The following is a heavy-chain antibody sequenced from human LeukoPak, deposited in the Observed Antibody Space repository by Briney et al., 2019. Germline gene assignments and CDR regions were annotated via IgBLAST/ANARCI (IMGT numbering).Heavy chain of an antibody. CDR3: VRGIGTINFDY. J-gene: IGHJ4*02. D-gene: IGHD1-7*01. Sequence: SETLSLTCSVSGGSMSSYYWSWIRQPAGKGLEWIGRIYTTGNTNYNPSLKSRVTISVDTSKNQFCLKLDSVTAADTAVYYCVRGIGTINFDYWGQGVLVTVSS. V-gene: IGHV4-4*07. CDR1: GGSMSSYY. CDR2: IYTTGNT.